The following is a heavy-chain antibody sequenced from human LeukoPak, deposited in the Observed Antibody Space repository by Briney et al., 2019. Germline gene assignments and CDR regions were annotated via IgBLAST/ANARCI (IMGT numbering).Heavy chain of an antibody. CDR1: GGSFSGYY. V-gene: IGHV4-34*01. D-gene: IGHD4-11*01. Sequence: PSETLSLTCAVYGGSFSGYYWSWIRQPPGKGLEWIGEINHSGSTNYNPSLKSRVTISVDTSKNQFSLKLSSVTAADTAVYYCARGATVTIYGMDVWGQGTTVTVSS. CDR3: ARGATVTIYGMDV. CDR2: INHSGST. J-gene: IGHJ6*02.